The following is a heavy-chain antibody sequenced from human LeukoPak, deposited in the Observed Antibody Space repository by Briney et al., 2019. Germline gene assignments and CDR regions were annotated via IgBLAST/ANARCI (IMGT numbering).Heavy chain of an antibody. CDR2: SYHTGST. V-gene: IGHV4-59*02. CDR1: GGSVSTYH. Sequence: SETLCLTCTVSGGSVSTYHWGWIRQPPGKGLEWIGYSYHTGSTNYNPSLTGRVTISVDMSKNQFSLKLISVTAADTAVYHCARVRGGYDAIDHWGQGTLVTVSS. D-gene: IGHD5-12*01. J-gene: IGHJ4*02. CDR3: ARVRGGYDAIDH.